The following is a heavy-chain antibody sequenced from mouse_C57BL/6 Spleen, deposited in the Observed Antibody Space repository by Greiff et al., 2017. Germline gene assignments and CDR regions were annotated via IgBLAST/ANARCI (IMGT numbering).Heavy chain of an antibody. CDR1: GYTFTDYN. D-gene: IGHD2-13*01. CDR2: INPNNGGT. V-gene: IGHV1-22*01. J-gene: IGHJ2*01. CDR3: ARLSGDSYDFDY. Sequence: EVQLQQSGPELVKPGASVKMSCKASGYTFTDYNMHWVKQSHGKSLEWIGYINPNNGGTSYNQKFKGKATLTVNKYSSTAYMELRSLTSEDSAVYYCARLSGDSYDFDYWGQGTTLTVSS.